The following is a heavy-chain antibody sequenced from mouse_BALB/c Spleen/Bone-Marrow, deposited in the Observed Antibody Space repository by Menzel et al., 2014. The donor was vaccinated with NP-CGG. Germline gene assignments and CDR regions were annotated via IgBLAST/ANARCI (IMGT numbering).Heavy chain of an antibody. Sequence: EVQGVESGGGLVKPGGSLKLSCAASGFTFSYYAMSWVRQSPEKSLEWVAEISSGGSYTYYPDTVTGRFTISRDNAKNPLYLEMSSLRSEDTAMYYCARDSSGYFDYWGQGTTLTVSS. V-gene: IGHV5-9-4*01. CDR3: ARDSSGYFDY. D-gene: IGHD3-1*01. CDR2: ISSGGSYT. J-gene: IGHJ2*01. CDR1: GFTFSYYA.